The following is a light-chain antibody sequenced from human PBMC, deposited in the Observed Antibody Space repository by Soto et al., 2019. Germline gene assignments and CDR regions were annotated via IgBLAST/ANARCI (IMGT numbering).Light chain of an antibody. V-gene: IGKV1-12*01. CDR3: QHADSFPLIT. CDR2: AAS. CDR1: EDICTW. Sequence: DIQMTQSPSSVSASVGDRVTITCRSSEDICTWLAWYQQKPGKAPKLLIYAASSLQSGVPSRFSGSGSGTDFTLTISSLQPEDFATYYCQHADSFPLITCGQGTRREIK. J-gene: IGKJ5*01.